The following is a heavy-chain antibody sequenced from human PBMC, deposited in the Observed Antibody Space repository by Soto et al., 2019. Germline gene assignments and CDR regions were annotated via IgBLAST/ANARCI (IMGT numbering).Heavy chain of an antibody. D-gene: IGHD4-17*01. CDR3: GRVSGYVDVVDP. V-gene: IGHV3-7*03. J-gene: IGHJ5*02. CDR1: GFMFSNYW. Sequence: EVYLVESGGGLVQPGGSLRLSCEASGFMFSNYWMNWVRQAPGKGLQWVANIKEDGSDKSYVDSVKGRFTISRDNAKKSIYLQMNSLRVKDTAVYYCGRVSGYVDVVDPWGQGTLVIVSS. CDR2: IKEDGSDK.